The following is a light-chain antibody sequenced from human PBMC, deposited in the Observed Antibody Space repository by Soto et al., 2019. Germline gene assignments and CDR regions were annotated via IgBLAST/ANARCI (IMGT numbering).Light chain of an antibody. J-gene: IGLJ3*02. CDR2: EVT. Sequence: QSALTQPASVSGSPGQSITISCTGTSSDVGGYNYVSWYQQHPGKAPKLIIFEVTTRPSGVSDRFSGSRSGNTASLTISGLQAEDEADYYCLSHTGSRTLFGGGTKLTVL. CDR3: LSHTGSRTL. CDR1: SSDVGGYNY. V-gene: IGLV2-14*01.